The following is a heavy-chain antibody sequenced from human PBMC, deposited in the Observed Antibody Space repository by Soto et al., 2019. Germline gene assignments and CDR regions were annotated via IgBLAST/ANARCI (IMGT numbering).Heavy chain of an antibody. D-gene: IGHD3-3*01. CDR1: GGTFSSYA. CDR2: IIPIFGTA. V-gene: IGHV1-69*01. CDR3: ARSQDFLSGSQDYYYYGMDV. Sequence: QVQLVQSGAEVKKPGSSVKVSCKASGGTFSSYAISWVRQAPGQGLEWMGGIIPIFGTANYAQKFQGRVTTTADESTSTAYMELSGLRSEDTAVYYCARSQDFLSGSQDYYYYGMDVWGQGTTVTVS. J-gene: IGHJ6*02.